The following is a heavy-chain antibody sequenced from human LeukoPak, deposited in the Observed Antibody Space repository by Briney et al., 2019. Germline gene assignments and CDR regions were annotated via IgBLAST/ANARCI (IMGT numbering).Heavy chain of an antibody. CDR3: AREGHYDSRGPDY. D-gene: IGHD3-22*01. Sequence: PGGSLRLSCAASGFTFSSYWMPWVRQTPGKGLVWVSRLHTDGSATFYADSVKGRFTISRDNPKSTLYLQMNSLTAEDTAIYYCAREGHYDSRGPDYWGQGTLVTVSS. J-gene: IGHJ4*02. CDR2: LHTDGSAT. CDR1: GFTFSSYW. V-gene: IGHV3-74*01.